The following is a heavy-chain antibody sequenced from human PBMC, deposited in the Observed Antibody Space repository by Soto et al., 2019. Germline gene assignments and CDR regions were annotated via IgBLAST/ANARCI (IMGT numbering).Heavy chain of an antibody. Sequence: QVQLQQWGAGLVKPSETLSLSCAVYGQSFSGHSWAWIRQPPGKGLEWIGEINESGSTYYNPSLKCRVTISTDTSKNQCSLKLSSVSAADTAAYFCARGSGIVALPGELEDVKYDYWGQGTLVNVSS. D-gene: IGHD1-1*01. CDR2: INESGST. CDR3: ARGSGIVALPGELEDVKYDY. J-gene: IGHJ4*02. CDR1: GQSFSGHS. V-gene: IGHV4-34*01.